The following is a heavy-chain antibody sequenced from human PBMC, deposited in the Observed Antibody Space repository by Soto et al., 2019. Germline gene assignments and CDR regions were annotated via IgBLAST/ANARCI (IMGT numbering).Heavy chain of an antibody. CDR1: GFTFYDYA. V-gene: IGHV3-9*01. CDR2: INCNSGSI. Sequence: PWGSLRLSCAASGFTFYDYAIHSVRQVKGKGLEWVSGINCNSGSIGYGCLVKCLFSISIDDAKNSLHLQLNSPRAEDAAFYYGVKDERLNWYRGHFGLWGQGTLLTLYS. J-gene: IGHJ1*01. D-gene: IGHD1-20*01. CDR3: VKDERLNWYRGHFGL.